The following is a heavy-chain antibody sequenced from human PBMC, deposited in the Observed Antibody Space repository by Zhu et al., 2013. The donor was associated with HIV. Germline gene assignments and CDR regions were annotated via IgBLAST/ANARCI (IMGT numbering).Heavy chain of an antibody. V-gene: IGHV1-2*02. CDR3: ARDPAPPGAWYFDL. CDR1: GYTFTGYH. CDR2: VDPKTGGT. Sequence: QVQLVQSGAEVKKPGASVKVSCKASGYTFTGYHIHWLRQAPGQGLERMGWVDPKTGGTIYAQSFQGRVTMASDTSISTVYMELNNLNPDDTAVYYCARDPAPPGAWYFDLWAVAPWSVSPQ. D-gene: IGHD6-6*01. J-gene: IGHJ2*01.